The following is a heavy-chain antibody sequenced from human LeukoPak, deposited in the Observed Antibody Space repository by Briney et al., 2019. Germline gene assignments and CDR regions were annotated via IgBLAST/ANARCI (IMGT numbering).Heavy chain of an antibody. D-gene: IGHD3-22*01. Sequence: ASVKVSRKVSGYSLTELSMHWVRQTPGKGLEWMGGFDPEAGEIIYAQKFQGRVTMTEDTSTDTAYMELSSLRSEDTAVFYCATWAGAVIVDKNGGVYWGQGTLVTVSS. J-gene: IGHJ4*02. CDR2: FDPEAGEI. CDR3: ATWAGAVIVDKNGGVY. CDR1: GYSLTELS. V-gene: IGHV1-24*01.